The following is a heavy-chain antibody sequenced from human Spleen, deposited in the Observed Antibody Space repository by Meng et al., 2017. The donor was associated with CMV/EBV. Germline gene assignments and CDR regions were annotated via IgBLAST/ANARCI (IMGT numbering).Heavy chain of an antibody. J-gene: IGHJ4*02. CDR3: ARSRFDVWTGYDYFDY. CDR2: ISSRSSYI. V-gene: IGHV3-21*01. D-gene: IGHD3/OR15-3a*01. Sequence: GESLKISCAASGFTFSSYWMSWVRQAPGKGLEWVASISSRSSYIHYADSVKGRFNISRDNAKNSLYLQMNSLRAEDTAVYYCARSRFDVWTGYDYFDYWGQGTLVTVSS. CDR1: GFTFSSYW.